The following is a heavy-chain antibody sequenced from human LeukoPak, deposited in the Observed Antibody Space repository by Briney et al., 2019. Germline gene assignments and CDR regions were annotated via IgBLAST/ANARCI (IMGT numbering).Heavy chain of an antibody. J-gene: IGHJ5*02. CDR2: INSDGSST. Sequence: QPGGSLRLSCAASXFTFSSYWMHWVRQAPGKGLVWVSLINSDGSSTSYADSVKGRFTISRDNAKNTLYLQMNSLRVEDTAVYYCGREAVAGLIDPWGQGTLVTVSS. D-gene: IGHD6-19*01. CDR1: XFTFSSYW. V-gene: IGHV3-74*01. CDR3: GREAVAGLIDP.